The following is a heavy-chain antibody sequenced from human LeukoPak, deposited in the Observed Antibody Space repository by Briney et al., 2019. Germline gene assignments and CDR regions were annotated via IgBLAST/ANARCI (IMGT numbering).Heavy chain of an antibody. CDR2: IYYSGST. V-gene: IGHV4-59*01. CDR3: AAVTTGY. J-gene: IGHJ4*02. D-gene: IGHD4-17*01. CDR1: GGSISSYY. Sequence: SETLSLTCTVSGGSISSYYWSWIRQPPGKGLEWIGYIYYSGSTNYNPPLKSRVTISVDTSTNQFSLKLSSVTAADTAVYYCAAVTTGYWGQGTLVTVSS.